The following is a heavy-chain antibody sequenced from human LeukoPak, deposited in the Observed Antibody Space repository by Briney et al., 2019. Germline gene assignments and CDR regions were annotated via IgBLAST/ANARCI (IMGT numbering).Heavy chain of an antibody. CDR1: GGSISSYY. Sequence: SETLSLTCTVSGGSISSYYWGWIRQSPENGLEWIGSFFYNGDTYYNPSLKNRVIISVDRSKNQFSLKVNSVTAADTAVYYCTRQWVMGTDHWGQGILVTVSS. CDR2: FFYNGDT. CDR3: TRQWVMGTDH. J-gene: IGHJ4*02. D-gene: IGHD2-21*01. V-gene: IGHV4-39*01.